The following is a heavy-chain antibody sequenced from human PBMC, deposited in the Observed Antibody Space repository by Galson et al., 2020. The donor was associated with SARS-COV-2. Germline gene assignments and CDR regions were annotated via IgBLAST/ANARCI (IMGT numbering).Heavy chain of an antibody. CDR1: GFSFIDSY. CDR2: ISRSGTTI. D-gene: IGHD6-13*01. Sequence: LSLTCAASGFSFIDSYMSWTRQAPGRGLEWVSYISRSGTTIYYADSVKGRFTISRDNAKNSLYLQMNSLRAEDTAVYYCARDRVAEAGTGGYYFDYWGQGALVTVSS. CDR3: ARDRVAEAGTGGYYFDY. V-gene: IGHV3-11*04. J-gene: IGHJ4*02.